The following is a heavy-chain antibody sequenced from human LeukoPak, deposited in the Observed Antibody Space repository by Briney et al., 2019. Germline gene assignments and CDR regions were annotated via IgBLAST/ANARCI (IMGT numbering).Heavy chain of an antibody. V-gene: IGHV1-69*05. CDR1: GGTFISYA. CDR3: ARMYSSSSYNWFDP. CDR2: ISPIFGTA. D-gene: IGHD6-6*01. J-gene: IGHJ5*02. Sequence: SVKVSCKASGGTFISYAISWVRQAPGQGLECMGEISPIFGTANYAQKLQGRVTITRDESTSTVYMELSSLRSEDTAVYYCARMYSSSSYNWFDPWGQGTLVTVSS.